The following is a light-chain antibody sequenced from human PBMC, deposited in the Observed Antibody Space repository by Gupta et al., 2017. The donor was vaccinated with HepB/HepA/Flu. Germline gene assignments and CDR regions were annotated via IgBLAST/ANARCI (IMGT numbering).Light chain of an antibody. CDR1: SSDVYNSNY. J-gene: IGLJ1*01. V-gene: IGLV2-14*03. CDR3: GSYTISTTSFI. Sequence: QSVLPRPASLSLSPGQSIPISRTGTSSDVYNSNYVSWYQHHPGKGPKLIIYDVSNRPSGVSTRFSGSRSGNTAALTISGLQGEDEADYYCGSYTISTTSFIFGTGTKVTVL. CDR2: DVS.